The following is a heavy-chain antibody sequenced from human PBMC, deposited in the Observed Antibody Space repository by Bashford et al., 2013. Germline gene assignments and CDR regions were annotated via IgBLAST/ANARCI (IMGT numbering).Heavy chain of an antibody. CDR3: ARGIAARYFDY. J-gene: IGHJ4*02. Sequence: SETLSLTCAVYGGVLQWLLLELDPPAPQEGGVEWIGVKYNHSGSTNYNPSLKSRVTISVDTSKNQFSLKLSSVTAADTAVYYCARGIAARYFDYWGQGTLVTVSS. D-gene: IGHD6-6*01. CDR1: GGVLQWLL. V-gene: IGHV4-34*01. CDR2: KYNHSGST.